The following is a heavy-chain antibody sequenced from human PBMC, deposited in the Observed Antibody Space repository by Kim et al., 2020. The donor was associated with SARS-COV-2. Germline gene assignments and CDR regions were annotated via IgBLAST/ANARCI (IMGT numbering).Heavy chain of an antibody. J-gene: IGHJ3*02. V-gene: IGHV1-18*04. CDR2: ISAYNGNK. Sequence: ASVKVSCKASGYTFTSYGISWVRQAPGQGLEWMGWISAYNGNKNYAQKLQGRVTITTDTSTSTAYMELRSLRSDDTAVYYCARDTRTYGDQGSDAFDIWGQGTMVTVSS. CDR3: ARDTRTYGDQGSDAFDI. CDR1: GYTFTSYG. D-gene: IGHD4-17*01.